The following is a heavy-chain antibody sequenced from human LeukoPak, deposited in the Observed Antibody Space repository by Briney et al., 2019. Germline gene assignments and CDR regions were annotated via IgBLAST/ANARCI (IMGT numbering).Heavy chain of an antibody. D-gene: IGHD5-24*01. Sequence: ASVKVSCKASGYTFTSYYLHWVRQAPGQGLEWMGINSPSGSGTTYAQKFQGRVTMTRDTSTSTVYMELSSLRSEDTAVHYCARVRDGYNDAFDIWGQGTMVTVSS. CDR3: ARVRDGYNDAFDI. CDR2: NSPSGSGT. CDR1: GYTFTSYY. J-gene: IGHJ3*02. V-gene: IGHV1-46*01.